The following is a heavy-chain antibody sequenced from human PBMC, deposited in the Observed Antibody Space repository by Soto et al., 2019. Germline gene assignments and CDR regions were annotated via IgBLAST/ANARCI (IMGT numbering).Heavy chain of an antibody. CDR1: GFTFSSYS. D-gene: IGHD2-2*01. Sequence: GVSLRLSCAASGFTFSSYSMNWDRQTPGKGLEWVSYISSSSSTIYYADSVKGRFTISRDNAKNSLYLQMNSLRDEDTAVYYCARVVPAAMRYGMDVWGQGTTVTVSS. CDR2: ISSSSSTI. V-gene: IGHV3-48*02. CDR3: ARVVPAAMRYGMDV. J-gene: IGHJ6*02.